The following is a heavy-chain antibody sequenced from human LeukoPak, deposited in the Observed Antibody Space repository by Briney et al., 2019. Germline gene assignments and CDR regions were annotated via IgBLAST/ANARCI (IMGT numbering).Heavy chain of an antibody. CDR2: IYYSGGT. CDR1: CGSLRSSSYY. D-gene: IGHD1-7*01. V-gene: IGHV4-39*07. Sequence: SEALSLTRTLSCGSLRSSSYYLGSVRQPPGEGLGRVGGIYYSGGTFYNPSLKSRVTISVDTSKNQFSLKLSSVTAADTAVYYCARVSPITGTTTNHYYYMDVWGKGTTVTISS. J-gene: IGHJ6*03. CDR3: ARVSPITGTTTNHYYYMDV.